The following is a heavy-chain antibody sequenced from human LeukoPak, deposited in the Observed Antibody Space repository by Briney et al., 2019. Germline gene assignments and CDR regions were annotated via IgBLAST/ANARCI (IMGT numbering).Heavy chain of an antibody. V-gene: IGHV2-5*02. CDR3: AHSRIAAAGTVGYFDY. CDR2: IYWDDDK. CDR1: GFSLSTSGVG. Sequence: SGPTLVNPTQTLTLTCTFSGFSLSTSGVGVGWIRQPPGKALEWLALIYWDDDKRYSPSLKSRLTITKDTSKNQVVLTMTNVDPVDTATYYCAHSRIAAAGTVGYFDYWGQGTLVTVSS. D-gene: IGHD6-13*01. J-gene: IGHJ4*02.